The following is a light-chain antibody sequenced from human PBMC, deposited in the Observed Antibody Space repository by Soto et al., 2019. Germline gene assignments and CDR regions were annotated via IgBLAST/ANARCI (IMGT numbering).Light chain of an antibody. Sequence: DIQMTQSPSSLSASVGDRVTITCRASQSINNYLNWYQQKPGKAPKLLIYTTSSLQSGVPSRFSGSGSGTDFTLTISSLQPEDFATYYCQQSYSTTTFGGGTKVEIK. J-gene: IGKJ4*01. CDR3: QQSYSTTT. V-gene: IGKV1-39*01. CDR1: QSINNY. CDR2: TTS.